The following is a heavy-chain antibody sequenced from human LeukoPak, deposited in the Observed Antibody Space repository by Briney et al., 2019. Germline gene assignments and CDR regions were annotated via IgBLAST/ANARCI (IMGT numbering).Heavy chain of an antibody. CDR1: GFSFSSYT. D-gene: IGHD6-13*01. Sequence: GGSLRLSCAASGFSFSSYTMNWVRQAPGKGLEWVSSISTSSGSISYADSVKGRFTISRDNARNSLYLQTNSLRVEDTAVYYCAGGAAADFDYWGQGTLVTVSS. CDR3: AGGAAADFDY. CDR2: ISTSSGSI. J-gene: IGHJ4*02. V-gene: IGHV3-21*01.